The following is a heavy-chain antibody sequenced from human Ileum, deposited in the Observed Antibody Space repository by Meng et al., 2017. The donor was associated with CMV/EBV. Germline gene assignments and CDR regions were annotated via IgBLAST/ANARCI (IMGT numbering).Heavy chain of an antibody. CDR2: VSSAERTK. Sequence: GGSLRLSCAASGFTFSDYYMSWIRQAPGKGLEWVSYVSSAERTKHYADSVNGRFTISRDNAKNSLFLQMNSLRADDTAVYYCARTLCCSSSSSPYAFDIWGQGTVVTVSS. D-gene: IGHD2-2*01. CDR1: GFTFSDYY. J-gene: IGHJ3*02. V-gene: IGHV3-11*01. CDR3: ARTLCCSSSSSPYAFDI.